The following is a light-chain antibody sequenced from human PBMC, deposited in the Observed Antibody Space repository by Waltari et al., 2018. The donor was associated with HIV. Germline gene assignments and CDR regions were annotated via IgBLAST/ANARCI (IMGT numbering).Light chain of an antibody. CDR2: GAS. CDR3: QQYGSSPYT. J-gene: IGKJ2*01. CDR1: QSGSSNY. V-gene: IGKV3-20*01. Sequence: ELVLTQSPAPLSLSPGERAALSCRASQSGSSNYLAWYQQKPGQAPRLLIYGASSRATDIPDTFSGSGSGTDFTLTSSRLEPEDFAVYYCQQYGSSPYTFGQGTKLEIK.